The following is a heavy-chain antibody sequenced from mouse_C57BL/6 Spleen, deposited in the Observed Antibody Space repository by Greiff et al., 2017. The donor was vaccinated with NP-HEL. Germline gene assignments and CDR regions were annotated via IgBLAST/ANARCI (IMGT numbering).Heavy chain of an antibody. CDR3: ARTLGLRPFDY. CDR2: IYPRSGNT. CDR1: GYTFTSYG. Sequence: QVQLQQSGPELVKPGASVKISCKASGYTFTSYGISWVKQRTGQGLEWIGEIYPRSGNTYYNEKFKGKATLTADKSSSTAYMELRSLTSEDSAVYFCARTLGLRPFDYWGQGTTLTVSS. D-gene: IGHD2-4*01. V-gene: IGHV1-81*01. J-gene: IGHJ2*01.